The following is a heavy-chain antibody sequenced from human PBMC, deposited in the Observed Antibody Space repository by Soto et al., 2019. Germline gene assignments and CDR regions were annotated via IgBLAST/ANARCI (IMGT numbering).Heavy chain of an antibody. CDR3: ARQGEGYYSDSSGYYAFYI. V-gene: IGHV4-39*01. J-gene: IGHJ3*02. CDR1: GGSISSSSYY. D-gene: IGHD3-22*01. CDR2: IYYSGST. Sequence: SETLSLTCTVSGGSISSSSYYWCWIRQPPGKGLEWIGSIYYSGSTYYNPSLKSRVTISVDTSKNQFSLKLSSVTAADTAVYYCARQGEGYYSDSSGYYAFYIWGQRTMVT.